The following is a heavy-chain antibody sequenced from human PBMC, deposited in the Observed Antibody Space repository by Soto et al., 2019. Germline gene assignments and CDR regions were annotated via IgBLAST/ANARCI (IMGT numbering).Heavy chain of an antibody. CDR1: GFTFSSYG. D-gene: IGHD3-22*01. CDR2: ISYDGSNK. CDR3: AKDYSKYYYDSSGESGYFDY. J-gene: IGHJ4*02. Sequence: GGSLRLSCAASGFTFSSYGMHWVRQAPGKGLEWVAVISYDGSNKYYADSVKGRFTISRDNSKNTLYLQMNSLRAEDTAVYYCAKDYSKYYYDSSGESGYFDYWGQGTRVTVSS. V-gene: IGHV3-30*18.